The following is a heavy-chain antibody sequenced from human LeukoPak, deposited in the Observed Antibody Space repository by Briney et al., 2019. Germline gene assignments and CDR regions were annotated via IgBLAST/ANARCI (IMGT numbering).Heavy chain of an antibody. CDR2: ISAYNGNT. Sequence: GASVKVSCKASGYTFTSYGISWVRQAPGQGLAWMGWISAYNGNTNYAQKLQGRVTMTTDTSTSTAYMELRSLRSDDTAVYYCARDTTPYSSSRRTELDYWGQGTLVTVST. CDR1: GYTFTSYG. V-gene: IGHV1-18*01. J-gene: IGHJ4*02. D-gene: IGHD6-6*01. CDR3: ARDTTPYSSSRRTELDY.